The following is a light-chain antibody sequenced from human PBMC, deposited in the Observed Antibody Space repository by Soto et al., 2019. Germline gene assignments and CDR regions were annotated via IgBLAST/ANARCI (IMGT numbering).Light chain of an antibody. V-gene: IGLV2-8*01. J-gene: IGLJ2*01. CDR3: NSYAGNNNVL. Sequence: QSALTQPPSASGSPGQSVTISCTGFSSDVGNYNYVSWYQQHPGKAPKLIIYEVSKRPSGVPDRFSGSKSDNTASLPVSGLQAEDEADYSCNSYAGNNNVLFGGGTKLTVL. CDR2: EVS. CDR1: SSDVGNYNY.